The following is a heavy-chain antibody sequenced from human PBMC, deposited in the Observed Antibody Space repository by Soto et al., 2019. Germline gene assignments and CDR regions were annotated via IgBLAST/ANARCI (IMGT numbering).Heavy chain of an antibody. CDR3: ARDPRSITGTTSSEDFQH. CDR1: GGTFSGYA. Sequence: QAQLMQSGAEVKEPGSSVKVSCKSSGGTFSGYAISWVRQAPGQGLEWLGGIIPIFGITNYAQKFQNRLTIAADESSATVYMDLRSMTSEYSAIYYCARDPRSITGTTSSEDFQHWGQCTLVSVS. D-gene: IGHD1-1*01. J-gene: IGHJ1*01. CDR2: IIPIFGIT. V-gene: IGHV1-69*01.